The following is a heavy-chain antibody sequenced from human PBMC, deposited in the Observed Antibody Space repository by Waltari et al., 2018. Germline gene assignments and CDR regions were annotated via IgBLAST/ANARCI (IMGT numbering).Heavy chain of an antibody. D-gene: IGHD1-26*01. CDR2: IIPILGTA. V-gene: IGHV1-69*08. CDR1: GGTFSSYA. CDR3: ARARIGIVGATTIELDY. Sequence: QVQLVQSGAEVKKPGSSVKVSCKASGGTFSSYAISWVRQAPGQGLGWMGRIIPILGTANYAQKFQGRVTSTADKSTSTAYMELSSLRSEDTAVYYCARARIGIVGATTIELDYWGQGTLVTVSS. J-gene: IGHJ4*02.